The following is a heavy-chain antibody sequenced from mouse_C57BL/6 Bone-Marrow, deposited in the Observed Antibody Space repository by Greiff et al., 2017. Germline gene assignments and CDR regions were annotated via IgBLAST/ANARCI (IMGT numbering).Heavy chain of an antibody. Sequence: QVQLKQPGAELVKPGASVKVSCKASGYTFTSYWMHWVKQRPGQGLEWIGRIHPSDSDTNYNQKFKGKATLTVDKSSSTAYMQLSSLTSEDSAVYYCAAITTVVAYWYFDVGGTGTTVTVSS. CDR1: GYTFTSYW. J-gene: IGHJ1*03. CDR2: IHPSDSDT. CDR3: AAITTVVAYWYFDV. V-gene: IGHV1-74*01. D-gene: IGHD1-1*01.